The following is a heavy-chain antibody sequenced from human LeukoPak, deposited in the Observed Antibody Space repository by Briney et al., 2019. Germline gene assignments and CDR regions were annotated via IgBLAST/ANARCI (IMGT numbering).Heavy chain of an antibody. CDR2: INSDGSST. J-gene: IGHJ4*02. D-gene: IGHD3-9*01. V-gene: IGHV3-74*01. CDR1: GFTFSSYW. Sequence: PGGSLRLSCAASGFTFSSYWMHWVRQAPGKGLVWVSRINSDGSSTTYADSVKGRFTISRDNAKNTLDLQMNSLRAEDTAVYYCATQLYDILTGSWGYLDYWGQGTLVTVSS. CDR3: ATQLYDILTGSWGYLDY.